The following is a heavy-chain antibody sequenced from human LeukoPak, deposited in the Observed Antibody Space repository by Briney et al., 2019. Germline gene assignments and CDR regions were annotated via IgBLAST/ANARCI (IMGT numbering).Heavy chain of an antibody. V-gene: IGHV3-74*01. CDR1: GFTFSSYW. D-gene: IGHD2-15*01. J-gene: IGHJ5*02. Sequence: GGSLRLSCAASGFTFSSYWMHWVRQAPGKGLVWVSRINSDGSSTSYADSVKGRFTISRDNAKNTLYLQMNSLRAEDTAVYYCARKLERYCSGGSCYLANNRFDPWGQGTLVTVSS. CDR3: ARKLERYCSGGSCYLANNRFDP. CDR2: INSDGSST.